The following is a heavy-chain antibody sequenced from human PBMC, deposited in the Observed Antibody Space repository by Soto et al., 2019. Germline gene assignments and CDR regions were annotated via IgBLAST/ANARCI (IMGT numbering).Heavy chain of an antibody. CDR2: INHRGST. J-gene: IGHJ4*02. CDR3: VRDDSPSGSYFY. CDR1: GASLSSSRW. V-gene: IGHV4-4*02. Sequence: QVQLQESGPGLVKPSGTLSLTCAVSGASLSSSRWWSWVRQPPGKGLEWIGEINHRGSTNTKPSLKSRVTISVDKSKNQFSLNLTSLTAADTAVYYCVRDDSPSGSYFYWGQGILVTVSS. D-gene: IGHD1-26*01.